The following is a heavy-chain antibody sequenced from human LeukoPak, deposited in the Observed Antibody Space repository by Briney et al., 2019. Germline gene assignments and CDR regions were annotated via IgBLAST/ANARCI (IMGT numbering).Heavy chain of an antibody. V-gene: IGHV3-23*01. CDR1: GFTLSTFW. CDR3: AKDARGSGI. Sequence: GGSLRLSCAASGFTLSTFWMSWVRQAPGKGLEWVSTVSGGGGSTYYADSVKGRFTISRDNSKNTLYLQMNSLRAEDTAVYYCAKDARGSGIWGQGTMVTVSS. J-gene: IGHJ3*02. CDR2: VSGGGGST. D-gene: IGHD1-26*01.